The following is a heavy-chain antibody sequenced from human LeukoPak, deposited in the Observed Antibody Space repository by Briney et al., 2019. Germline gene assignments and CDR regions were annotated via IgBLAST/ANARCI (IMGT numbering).Heavy chain of an antibody. V-gene: IGHV2-70*11. CDR1: GISRSTRGMC. D-gene: IGHD3-10*01. CDR3: ARIRAFGGDLEY. Sequence: GPTLVKPTQTLTLTCTFSGISRSTRGMCVSRIRHPPGKALEWLARIDWDDDKYYSTSLKTRLTIYKDTSKNQVVLTMTNMDPVDTATYYCARIRAFGGDLEYWGQGSLVTVPS. CDR2: IDWDDDK. J-gene: IGHJ4*02.